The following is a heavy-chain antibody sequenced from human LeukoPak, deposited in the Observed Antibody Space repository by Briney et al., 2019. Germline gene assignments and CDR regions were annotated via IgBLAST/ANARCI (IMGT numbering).Heavy chain of an antibody. J-gene: IGHJ4*02. V-gene: IGHV4-34*01. CDR1: GGSFSGYY. CDR3: ARGVTVDY. CDR2: INHSGST. D-gene: IGHD2-21*02. Sequence: SETLSLTCAVYGGSFSGYYWSWIRQPPGKGLEWIGEINHSGSTNYNPSLKSRVTISVDTSKNQFSLKLSSVTAADTAVYYCARGVTVDYWGQGTLVTVSS.